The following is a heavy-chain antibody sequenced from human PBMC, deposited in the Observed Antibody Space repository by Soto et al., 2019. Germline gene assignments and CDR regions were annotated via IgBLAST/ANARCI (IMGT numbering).Heavy chain of an antibody. D-gene: IGHD6-19*01. Sequence: SVKVSCKASGGTFSSYAIIWVRQAPGQGLEWMGGIIPIFGTANYAQKFQGRVTITADESTSTAYMELSSLRSEDTAVYYCARGLIAVAGAFDYWGQGTLVTVS. CDR2: IIPIFGTA. V-gene: IGHV1-69*13. CDR3: ARGLIAVAGAFDY. CDR1: GGTFSSYA. J-gene: IGHJ4*02.